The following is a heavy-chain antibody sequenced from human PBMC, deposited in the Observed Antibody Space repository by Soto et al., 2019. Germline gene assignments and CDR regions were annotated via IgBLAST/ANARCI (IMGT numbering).Heavy chain of an antibody. CDR3: VRDQQWLLPVPLNFDY. Sequence: GASVKVSCKASGFTFSDYGFSWVRQAPGRGLEWMGWISAFNGETNYTQKSEGRVAMTKDAATTTAYMELRSLTVDDTAVYYCVRDQQWLLPVPLNFDYWGQGTVVTVSS. V-gene: IGHV1-18*01. J-gene: IGHJ4*02. D-gene: IGHD6-19*01. CDR2: ISAFNGET. CDR1: GFTFSDYG.